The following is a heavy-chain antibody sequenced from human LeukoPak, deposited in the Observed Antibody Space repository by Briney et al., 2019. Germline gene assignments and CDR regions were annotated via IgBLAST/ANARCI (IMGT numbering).Heavy chain of an antibody. CDR2: INHSGST. CDR3: ARHKGPRIAAFIDY. D-gene: IGHD6-6*01. J-gene: IGHJ4*02. V-gene: IGHV4-34*01. Sequence: PSETLSLTCAVYGGSFSGYYWSWIRQPPGKGLEWIGEINHSGSTNYNPSLKSRVTISVDTSKNQFSLKLSSVTAADTAVYYCARHKGPRIAAFIDYWGQGTLVTVSS. CDR1: GGSFSGYY.